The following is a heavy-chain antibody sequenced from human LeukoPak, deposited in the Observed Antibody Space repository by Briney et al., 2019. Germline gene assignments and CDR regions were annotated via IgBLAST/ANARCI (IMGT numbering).Heavy chain of an antibody. CDR3: ARVPRLSTPPIYYYGMDV. Sequence: GSLRLSCAASGFTFSSYSMNWVRQAPGKGLEWIGEINHSGSTNYNPSLKSRVTISVDTSKNQFSLKLSSVTAADTAVYYCARVPRLSTPPIYYYGMDVWGQGTTVTVSS. J-gene: IGHJ6*02. CDR2: INHSGST. V-gene: IGHV4-34*01. D-gene: IGHD2-2*01. CDR1: GFTFSSYS.